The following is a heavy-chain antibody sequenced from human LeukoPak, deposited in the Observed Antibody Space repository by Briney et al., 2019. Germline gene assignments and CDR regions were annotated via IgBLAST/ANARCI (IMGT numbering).Heavy chain of an antibody. CDR2: IYYTGNT. J-gene: IGHJ4*02. D-gene: IGHD3-10*01. Sequence: XETLSLTCTVSGGSISSYYWNWIRQPXGKGLEWIGYIYYTGNTNYNPSLKSRVTISADTSKNQFSLKLNSVTAADTAVYYCARRARATVRGDYFDYWGQGTLVTVSS. CDR1: GGSISSYY. V-gene: IGHV4-59*08. CDR3: ARRARATVRGDYFDY.